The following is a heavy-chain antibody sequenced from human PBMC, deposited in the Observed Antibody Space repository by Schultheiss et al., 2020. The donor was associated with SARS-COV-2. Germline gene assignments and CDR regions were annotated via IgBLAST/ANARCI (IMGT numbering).Heavy chain of an antibody. D-gene: IGHD2-2*01. Sequence: GGSLRLSCAASGFTVSSNYMSWVRQAPGKGLEWVSVIYSGGSTYYADSVKGRFTISRDNSKNTLYLQMNSLRAEDTAVYYCARDIPGYCSSTSCYAYGMDVWGQGTTVTVSS. CDR2: IYSGGST. CDR3: ARDIPGYCSSTSCYAYGMDV. CDR1: GFTVSSNY. J-gene: IGHJ6*02. V-gene: IGHV3-53*01.